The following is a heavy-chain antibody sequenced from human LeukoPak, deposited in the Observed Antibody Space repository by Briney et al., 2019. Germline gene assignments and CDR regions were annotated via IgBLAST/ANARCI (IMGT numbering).Heavy chain of an antibody. CDR1: GFTFDDYA. J-gene: IGHJ4*02. Sequence: PGGSLRLSCAASGFTFDDYAMHWVRQAPGKGLERVSGISWNSGSIGYADSVKGRFTISRDNAKNSLYLQMNSLRAEDMALYYCAKDIYGGNPLNVAPDYWGQGTLVTVSS. CDR2: ISWNSGSI. D-gene: IGHD4-23*01. CDR3: AKDIYGGNPLNVAPDY. V-gene: IGHV3-9*03.